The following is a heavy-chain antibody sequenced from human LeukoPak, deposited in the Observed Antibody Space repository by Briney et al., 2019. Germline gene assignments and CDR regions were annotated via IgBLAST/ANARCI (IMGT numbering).Heavy chain of an antibody. V-gene: IGHV1-69*13. Sequence: ASVKVSCKASGGTFSSYAISWVRQAPGQGLEWMGGIIPIFGTANYAQTFQGRVTITADESTSTAYMELSSLRSEDTAVYYCARGGYYDSSGYYPFDYWGQGTLVTVSS. CDR3: ARGGYYDSSGYYPFDY. CDR2: IIPIFGTA. CDR1: GGTFSSYA. D-gene: IGHD3-22*01. J-gene: IGHJ4*02.